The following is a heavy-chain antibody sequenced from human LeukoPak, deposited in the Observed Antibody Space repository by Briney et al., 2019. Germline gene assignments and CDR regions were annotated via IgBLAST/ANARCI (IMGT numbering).Heavy chain of an antibody. CDR3: ARAVGSVAGPMMEGWFDP. CDR1: GGSISSYY. V-gene: IGHV4-4*07. Sequence: SETLSLTCTVSGGSISSYYWSWIRQPAGKGLEWIGRIDTSGNTNYKPSLKSRVTISVDTSKNQFSLKLSSVTAADTAVYYCARAVGSVAGPMMEGWFDPWGQGTLVTVSS. CDR2: IDTSGNT. D-gene: IGHD6-19*01. J-gene: IGHJ5*02.